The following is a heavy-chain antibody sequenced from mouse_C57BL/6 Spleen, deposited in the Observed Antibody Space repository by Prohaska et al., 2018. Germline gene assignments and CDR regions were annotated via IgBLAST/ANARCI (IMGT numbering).Heavy chain of an antibody. CDR1: GYSFTSYY. D-gene: IGHD2-1*01. CDR2: IYPGSGNT. Sequence: QVQLQQSGPELVKPGASVKISCKASGYSFTSYYIHWVKQRPGQGLEWIGWIYPGSGNTKYNEKFKGKATLTADTSSSTAYMQLSSLTSEDSAVYYCARSEGNYLYWYFDVWGTGTTVTVSS. V-gene: IGHV1-66*01. J-gene: IGHJ1*03. CDR3: ARSEGNYLYWYFDV.